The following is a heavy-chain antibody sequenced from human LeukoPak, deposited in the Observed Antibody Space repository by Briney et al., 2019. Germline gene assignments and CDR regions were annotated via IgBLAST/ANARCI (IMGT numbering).Heavy chain of an antibody. CDR2: ISSSSSYT. Sequence: GGSLRLSCAASGFTFSDYYMSWIRQAPGKGLEWVSYISSSSSYTNYADSVKGRFTISRDNAKNSLYLQMNSLRAEDTAVYYCARGRLDTAMVGDYWGQGALVTVSS. CDR1: GFTFSDYY. J-gene: IGHJ4*02. V-gene: IGHV3-11*06. D-gene: IGHD5-18*01. CDR3: ARGRLDTAMVGDY.